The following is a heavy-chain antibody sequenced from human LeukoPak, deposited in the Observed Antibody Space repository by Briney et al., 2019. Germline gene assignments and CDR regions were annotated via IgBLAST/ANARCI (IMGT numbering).Heavy chain of an antibody. D-gene: IGHD1-26*01. J-gene: IGHJ3*02. V-gene: IGHV4-59*01. CDR2: IYYNERP. CDR1: GGSISSYY. CDR3: ARRGGSPLGAFDI. Sequence: PSETLSLTCTVSGGSISSYYWSWIRQPPGKGLECIGYIYYNERPNYNPSLKSRVTISVDTSKNQFSLKLTCVTAADTAVYYCARRGGSPLGAFDIWGQGTMVTVSS.